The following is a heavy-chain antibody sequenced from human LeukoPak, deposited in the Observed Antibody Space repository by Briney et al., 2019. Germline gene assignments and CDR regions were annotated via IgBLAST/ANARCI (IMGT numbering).Heavy chain of an antibody. CDR3: ARPGEIAPRYGMDV. Sequence: SETLSLTCAVSGGSISSYYWSWIRQPPGKGLEWIGYFYYSGSTNYSPSLKSRVTISIDTSKNQFSLKLNSVTAADTAVYYCARPGEIAPRYGMDVWGQGTTVTVSS. CDR2: FYYSGST. CDR1: GGSISSYY. V-gene: IGHV4-59*01. D-gene: IGHD2-21*01. J-gene: IGHJ6*02.